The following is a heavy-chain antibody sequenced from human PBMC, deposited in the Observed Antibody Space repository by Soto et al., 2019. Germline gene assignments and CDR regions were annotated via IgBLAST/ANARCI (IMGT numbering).Heavy chain of an antibody. V-gene: IGHV4-34*01. CDR2: INHSGST. CDR1: GGSFSGYY. Sequence: SETLSLTCAVYGGSFSGYYWRWIRQIPGKGLEWIGEINHSGSTNYNPSLKSRVTLSLDTSKKQFSLKVNSVTAADTAVYYCARGGNCGRTCCPSVYHYGMDVWGQGTRVTVSS. J-gene: IGHJ6*02. CDR3: ARGGNCGRTCCPSVYHYGMDV. D-gene: IGHD2-2*01.